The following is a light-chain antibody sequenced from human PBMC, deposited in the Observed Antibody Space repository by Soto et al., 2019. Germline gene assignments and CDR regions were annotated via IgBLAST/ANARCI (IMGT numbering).Light chain of an antibody. V-gene: IGKV1-39*01. CDR1: QRIKIY. J-gene: IGKJ5*01. CDR3: QQRYSMPPS. Sequence: VQMTQSPSSLYASIGDRVTITCRASQRIKIYLYWYQHKPWKAPNLLIYGASSLQSGVPSRFSGSGACTNFFLSIISRQHEDVATYYCQQRYSMPPSFGQGTRLEIK. CDR2: GAS.